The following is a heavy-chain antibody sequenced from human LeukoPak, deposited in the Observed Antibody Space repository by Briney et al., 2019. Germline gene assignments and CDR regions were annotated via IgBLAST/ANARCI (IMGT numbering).Heavy chain of an antibody. D-gene: IGHD3-22*01. CDR3: AREGSRDSSGYSLPDAFDI. Sequence: SETLSLTCTVSGGSISSSSYYWGWIRQPPGKGLEWIGSIYYSGSTYYNPSPKSRVTISVDTSKNQFSLKLSSVTAADTAVYYCAREGSRDSSGYSLPDAFDIWGQGTMVTVSS. CDR1: GGSISSSSYY. J-gene: IGHJ3*02. CDR2: IYYSGST. V-gene: IGHV4-39*07.